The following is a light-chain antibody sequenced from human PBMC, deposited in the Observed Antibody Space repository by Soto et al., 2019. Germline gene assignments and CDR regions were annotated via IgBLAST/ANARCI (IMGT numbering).Light chain of an antibody. CDR1: SSDVGAYNY. CDR2: EVT. Sequence: QSALTQPPSASGSPGQSVTISCTGTSSDVGAYNYVSWYQQHAGKAPKLVIYEVTKRPSGVPDRFSGSKSANTASLTVSGLQAEDEADYYFSSFASSNTWVFGGGTKVTVL. J-gene: IGLJ3*02. V-gene: IGLV2-8*01. CDR3: SSFASSNTWV.